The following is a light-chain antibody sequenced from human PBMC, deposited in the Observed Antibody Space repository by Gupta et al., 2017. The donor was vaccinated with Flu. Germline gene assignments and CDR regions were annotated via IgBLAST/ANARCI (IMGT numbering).Light chain of an antibody. CDR2: EVS. J-gene: IGLJ3*02. Sequence: QSALTQPASVSGSPGQSIPISCTGPSSDVGGYNYVSWYQQHPGKAPKLMIYEVSNRPSGVSNRFSGSKSGNTASLTISGLQAEDEADYYCSSYTSSSTSRVFGGGTKLTVL. CDR1: SSDVGGYNY. V-gene: IGLV2-14*01. CDR3: SSYTSSSTSRV.